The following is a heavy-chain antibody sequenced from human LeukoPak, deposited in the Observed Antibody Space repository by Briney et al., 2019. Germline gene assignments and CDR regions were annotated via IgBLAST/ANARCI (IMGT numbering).Heavy chain of an antibody. D-gene: IGHD2-8*01. CDR3: ARGPHIVLMVYAKGFDP. Sequence: KASETLSLTCTVSGGSISSSSYYWGWIRQPPGKGLEWIGSIYYSGSTYYNPSLKSRVTISVDTSKNQFSLKLSSVTAADTAVYYCARGPHIVLMVYAKGFDPWGQGTLVTVSS. CDR1: GGSISSSSYY. CDR2: IYYSGST. V-gene: IGHV4-39*07. J-gene: IGHJ5*02.